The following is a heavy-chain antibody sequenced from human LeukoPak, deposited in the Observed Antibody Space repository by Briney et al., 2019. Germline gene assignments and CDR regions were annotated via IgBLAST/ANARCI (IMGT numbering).Heavy chain of an antibody. CDR3: ARDYSNYYFDY. CDR1: GGSFTSYY. V-gene: IGHV4-59*12. D-gene: IGHD4-11*01. J-gene: IGHJ4*02. CDR2: IYYTGST. Sequence: SETLSLTCTVSGGSFTSYYWSWIRQPPGKGLEWIGYIYYTGSTNYNPSLKSRVTISVDTSKTQFSLKLSSVTAADTAVYFCARDYSNYYFDYWGQGTLVTVSS.